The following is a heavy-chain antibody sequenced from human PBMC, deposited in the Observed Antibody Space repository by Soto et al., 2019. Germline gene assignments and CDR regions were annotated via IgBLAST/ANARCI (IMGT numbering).Heavy chain of an antibody. CDR3: ARGSSSHCSGGSCYPEPLDY. D-gene: IGHD2-15*01. V-gene: IGHV3-74*01. CDR1: GFTFSSYW. Sequence: EVQLVESGGGLVQPGGSLRLSCAASGFTFSSYWMHWVRQAPGKGLVWVSRINSDGSSTSYADSVKGRFTISRDNAKNTLYLQMNSLRAEDTAVYYCARGSSSHCSGGSCYPEPLDYWGQGTLVTVSS. J-gene: IGHJ4*02. CDR2: INSDGSST.